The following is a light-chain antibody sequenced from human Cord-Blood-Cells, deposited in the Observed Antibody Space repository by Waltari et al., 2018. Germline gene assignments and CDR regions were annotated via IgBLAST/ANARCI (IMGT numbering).Light chain of an antibody. J-gene: IGKJ3*01. CDR2: GAS. CDR1: QSVSNN. V-gene: IGKV3-15*01. CDR3: QQYNNWPLT. Sequence: EIVMTQSPAPLSVSPGERATLSCRASQSVSNNLAWYQQKPGQAPRLLIYGASTRATGIPARFSGSGSGTEFTLTISSLQSEDFAVYYCQQYNNWPLTFGPGTKVDIK.